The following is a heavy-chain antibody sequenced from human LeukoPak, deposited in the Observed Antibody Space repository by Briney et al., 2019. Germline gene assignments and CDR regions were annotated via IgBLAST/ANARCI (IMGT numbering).Heavy chain of an antibody. D-gene: IGHD6-13*01. CDR3: ARHVTHSSSWYFDY. V-gene: IGHV4-59*08. Sequence: SETLSLTCTVSGGSISSYYWSWIRQPPGKGLEWIGYIYYRGSTNYNPSLKSRVTISVDTSKNQFSLKLSSVTAADTAVYYCARHVTHSSSWYFDYWGQGTLVTVSS. CDR1: GGSISSYY. J-gene: IGHJ4*02. CDR2: IYYRGST.